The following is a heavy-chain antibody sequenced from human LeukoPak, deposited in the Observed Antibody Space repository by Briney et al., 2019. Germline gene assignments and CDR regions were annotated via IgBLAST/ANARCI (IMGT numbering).Heavy chain of an antibody. Sequence: SQTLSLTCAISGDSVSSSSAAWSWIRQSPSRGLEWLGRTYYRSKWYNDYAVSVKSRITINPDTSKNQFSLQLNSMTPEDAAVYYCAREGSEGYLFDYWGQGTLVTVSS. D-gene: IGHD1-1*01. CDR2: TYYRSKWYN. CDR1: GDSVSSSSAA. J-gene: IGHJ4*02. V-gene: IGHV6-1*01. CDR3: AREGSEGYLFDY.